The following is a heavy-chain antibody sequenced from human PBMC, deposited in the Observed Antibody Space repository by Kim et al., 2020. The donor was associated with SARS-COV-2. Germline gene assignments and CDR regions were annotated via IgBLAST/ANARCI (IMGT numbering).Heavy chain of an antibody. CDR3: SRGGYCRSSSCSNFSGMDV. CDR2: INWNGGST. CDR1: GFASDDYA. V-gene: IGHV3-20*04. D-gene: IGHD2-2*01. J-gene: IGHJ6*02. Sequence: GGSLRLSCAVSGFASDDYAMSWVRLVPGKGLEWVAGINWNGGSTDYAASVRGRFVISRDTDKSLLLQRKSRRADDTALYFCSRGGYCRSSSCSNFSGMDVWGQGNTVAVSS.